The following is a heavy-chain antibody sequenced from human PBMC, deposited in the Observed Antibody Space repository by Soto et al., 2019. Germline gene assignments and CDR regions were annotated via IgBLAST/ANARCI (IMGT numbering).Heavy chain of an antibody. J-gene: IGHJ4*02. CDR1: GYTFTGYY. CDR3: ARDLSPDGGNRNYFDS. V-gene: IGHV1-2*04. Sequence: QVPLVQSGAEVKKHGASVKVSCKASGYTFTGYYMHWVRQAPGQGLEWMGWINPNSGGTNFAQKFQGWVTMTRVTSISTAYLELSRLRTDDTAVYYCARDLSPDGGNRNYFDSCGQGTLVTVSS. CDR2: INPNSGGT. D-gene: IGHD1-26*01.